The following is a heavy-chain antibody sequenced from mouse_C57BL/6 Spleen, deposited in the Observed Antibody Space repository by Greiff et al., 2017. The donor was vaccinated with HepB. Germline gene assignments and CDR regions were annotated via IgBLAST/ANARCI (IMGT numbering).Heavy chain of an antibody. D-gene: IGHD1-1*01. CDR3: TRGDGSSPYYAMDY. CDR2: IDPENGDT. CDR1: GFNIKDDY. J-gene: IGHJ4*01. Sequence: EVQLQQSGAELVRPGASVKLSCTASGFNIKDDYMHWVKQRPEQGLEWIGWIDPENGDTEYASKFQGKATITADTSSNTAYLQLSSLTSEDTAVYYCTRGDGSSPYYAMDYWGQGTSVTVSS. V-gene: IGHV14-4*01.